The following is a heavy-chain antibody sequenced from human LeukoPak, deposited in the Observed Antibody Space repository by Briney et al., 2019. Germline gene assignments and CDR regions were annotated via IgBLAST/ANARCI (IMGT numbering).Heavy chain of an antibody. Sequence: GGSLRLSCAASGFTFSNYAIHWVRQAPGKGLEWVAVIWYDGSNKYCSDSVKGRFTISRDNSKNTLYLQMNSLRAEDTAVYYCATTASRGPQSAEYFQYWGQGTLVTVSS. CDR3: ATTASRGPQSAEYFQY. V-gene: IGHV3-33*08. CDR2: IWYDGSNK. J-gene: IGHJ1*01. CDR1: GFTFSNYA.